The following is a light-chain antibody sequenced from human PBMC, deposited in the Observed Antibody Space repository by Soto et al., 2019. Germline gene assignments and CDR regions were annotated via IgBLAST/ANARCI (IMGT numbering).Light chain of an antibody. J-gene: IGKJ2*01. CDR1: QGTNSF. CDR3: QQLNDRRFS. CDR2: AAS. Sequence: IQLTQSPSSLSASVGDRVTISCRASQGTNSFVAWYPHKSGKAPKLLIYAASTLQSGVPSRFSGSGSGTDFTLTISSLQPEDCATYYCQQLNDRRFSFGQGTKLVIK. V-gene: IGKV1-9*01.